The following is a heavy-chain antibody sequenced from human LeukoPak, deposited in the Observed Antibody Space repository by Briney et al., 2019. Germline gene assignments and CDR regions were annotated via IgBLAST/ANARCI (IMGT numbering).Heavy chain of an antibody. CDR3: ARDTGSMVRGGPFDC. CDR1: GFTFSSYA. J-gene: IGHJ4*02. CDR2: ISYDGSNK. D-gene: IGHD3-10*01. Sequence: GGPLRLSCAASGFTFSSYAMHWVRQAPGKGLEWVGVISYDGSNKYYADSVKGRFTISRDNSKNTLYLQMNSLRAEDTAVYYCARDTGSMVRGGPFDCWGQGSLVTVSS. V-gene: IGHV3-30-3*01.